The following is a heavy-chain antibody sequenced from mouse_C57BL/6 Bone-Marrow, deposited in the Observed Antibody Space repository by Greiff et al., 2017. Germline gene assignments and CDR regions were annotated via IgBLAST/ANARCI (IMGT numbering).Heavy chain of an antibody. CDR2: ISSGGSYT. CDR3: EREGGSRTGDY. J-gene: IGHJ2*01. CDR1: GFTFSSYG. V-gene: IGHV5-6*01. D-gene: IGHD1-1*01. Sequence: EVKLVESGGDLVKPGGSLKLSCAASGFTFSSYGMSWVRQTPDKRLEWVATISSGGSYTYYPDSVKGRFTISRDTAKNTLYLQMSSLKSEDKAMNSCEREGGSRTGDYWGQGTTLTVSS.